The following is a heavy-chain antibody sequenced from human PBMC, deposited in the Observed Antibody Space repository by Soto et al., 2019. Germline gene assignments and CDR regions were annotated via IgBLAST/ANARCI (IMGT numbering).Heavy chain of an antibody. Sequence: GGSLRLSCAASGFTFSSYGMHWVRQAPGKGLEWVAVIWYDGSNKYYADSVKGRFTISRDNSKNTLYLQMNSLRAEDTAVYYCARDRPGYSYGYVFHYWGQGTLVTVS. J-gene: IGHJ4*02. CDR3: ARDRPGYSYGYVFHY. D-gene: IGHD5-18*01. CDR1: GFTFSSYG. V-gene: IGHV3-33*01. CDR2: IWYDGSNK.